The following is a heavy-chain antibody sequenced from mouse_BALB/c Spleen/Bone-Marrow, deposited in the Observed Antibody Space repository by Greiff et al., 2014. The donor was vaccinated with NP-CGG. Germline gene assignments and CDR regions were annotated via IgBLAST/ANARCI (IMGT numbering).Heavy chain of an antibody. CDR2: IDPANGNT. CDR1: GFNIKDTY. V-gene: IGHV14-3*02. Sequence: VQLKESGAELVKPGASVKLSCTASGFNIKDTYMHWVKQRPEQGLEWIGRIDPANGNTKYDPKFQGKATITADTSSNTAYLQLSSLTFEDTAGYYCARYLYGYTATFYYWGQGPTLPVSS. D-gene: IGHD1-2*01. CDR3: ARYLYGYTATFYY. J-gene: IGHJ2*01.